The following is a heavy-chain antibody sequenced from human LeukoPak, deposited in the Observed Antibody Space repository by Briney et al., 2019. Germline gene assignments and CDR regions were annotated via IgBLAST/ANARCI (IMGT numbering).Heavy chain of an antibody. D-gene: IGHD2-15*01. Sequence: PSETLSLTCAVYGGSFSGYYWSWIRQPPGKGLEWIGEINHSGSTNYNPSLKSRVTISVDKSKNEFSLKLSSVTAADTAVYYCARGVVADYWGQGTLVTVSS. V-gene: IGHV4-34*01. CDR3: ARGVVADY. CDR1: GGSFSGYY. CDR2: INHSGST. J-gene: IGHJ4*02.